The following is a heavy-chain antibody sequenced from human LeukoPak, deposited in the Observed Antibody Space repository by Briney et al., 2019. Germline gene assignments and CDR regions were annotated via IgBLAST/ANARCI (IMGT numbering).Heavy chain of an antibody. CDR1: GYTVSDYW. Sequence: GESLKISCKVSGYTVSDYWIGWVRQLPGKGLDWVGIIYPYNSETRYNPSFEGQVSISVDLSLSTTYLQWDSLKAPDSAIYYCATSSVRYWGQGTLVTVSS. CDR3: ATSSVRY. CDR2: IYPYNSET. D-gene: IGHD3-9*01. V-gene: IGHV5-51*01. J-gene: IGHJ1*01.